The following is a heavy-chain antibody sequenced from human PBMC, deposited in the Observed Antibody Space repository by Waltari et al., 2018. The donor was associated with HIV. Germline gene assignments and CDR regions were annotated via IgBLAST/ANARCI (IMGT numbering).Heavy chain of an antibody. D-gene: IGHD1-26*01. CDR1: GDSISNNNYF. J-gene: IGHJ2*01. CDR2: IYYSGST. V-gene: IGHV4-39*01. Sequence: QLQLQKSGPGLVKPSQTLSLTCTVSGDSISNNNYFWGWIRQPPGKGLEWIGRIYYSGSTYYNPSLKSRVTISVDTSKNQFSLKVNSVTAADTAVYYCARHALRVGAAYWSFDLWGRGTLVTVSS. CDR3: ARHALRVGAAYWSFDL.